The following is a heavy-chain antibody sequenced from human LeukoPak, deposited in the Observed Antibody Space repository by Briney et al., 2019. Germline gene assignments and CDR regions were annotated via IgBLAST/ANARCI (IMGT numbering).Heavy chain of an antibody. CDR3: ARDRQWNWFDP. V-gene: IGHV4-38-2*02. D-gene: IGHD6-19*01. CDR1: GYSISSGYY. J-gene: IGHJ5*02. Sequence: KPSETLSLTCAVSGYSISSGYYWGWIRPPPGKGLEWIGRIYTSGSTNYNPSLKSRVTMSVDTSKNQFSLKLSSVTAADTAVYYCARDRQWNWFDPWGQGTLVTVSS. CDR2: IYTSGST.